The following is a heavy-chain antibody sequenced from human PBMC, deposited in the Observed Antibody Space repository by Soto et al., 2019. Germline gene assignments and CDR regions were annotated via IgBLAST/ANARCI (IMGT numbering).Heavy chain of an antibody. CDR2: ISSSSSYI. D-gene: IGHD2-2*02. CDR3: ARDYCSSTSCYSDAYYYGMDV. Sequence: GGSLRLSCAASGFTFSSYSMNWVRQAPGKGLEWVSSISSSSSYIYYADSVKGRFTISRDNAKNSLYLQMDSLRAEDTAAYYCARDYCSSTSCYSDAYYYGMDVWGQGTTVTVSS. J-gene: IGHJ6*02. V-gene: IGHV3-21*01. CDR1: GFTFSSYS.